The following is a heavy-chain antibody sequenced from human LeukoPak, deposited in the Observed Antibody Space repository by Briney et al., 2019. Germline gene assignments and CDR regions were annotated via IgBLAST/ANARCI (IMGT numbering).Heavy chain of an antibody. CDR1: GFTFSSYG. J-gene: IGHJ4*02. CDR2: IRYDGSNK. Sequence: PGGSLRLSCAASGFTFSSYGMHWVRQAPGKGLEWVAFIRYDGSNKYYADSVKGRFTISRDNSKNTLYLQMNSLRAEDTAVYYCAKDGWYYYDSSGYYNYWGQGTQVTASS. D-gene: IGHD3-22*01. CDR3: AKDGWYYYDSSGYYNY. V-gene: IGHV3-30*02.